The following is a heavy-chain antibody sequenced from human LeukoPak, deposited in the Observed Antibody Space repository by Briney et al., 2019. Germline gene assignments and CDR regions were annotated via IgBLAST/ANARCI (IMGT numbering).Heavy chain of an antibody. D-gene: IGHD3-3*01. J-gene: IGHJ4*02. V-gene: IGHV5-51*01. CDR2: IYPGDSDT. CDR1: GYSFISYW. Sequence: GESLKTSCKGSGYSFISYWIGWVRQMPGKGLEWMGIIYPGDSDTRYSPSFQGQVTISADKSISTAYLQWSSLKASDTAMYYCARQRDSAYYDFWSGYFFFDYWGQGTLVTVSS. CDR3: ARQRDSAYYDFWSGYFFFDY.